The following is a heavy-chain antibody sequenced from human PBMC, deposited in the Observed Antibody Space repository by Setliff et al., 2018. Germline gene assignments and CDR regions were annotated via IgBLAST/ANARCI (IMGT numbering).Heavy chain of an antibody. CDR2: IYHSGST. Sequence: SETLSLTCAVSGYSISSGYFWGWIRQPPGKGLEWIGSIYHSGSTYYNPSLKSRVTISVDTSKNQFSLKLSSVTAADTAVYYCARQYNRQYGMDVWGQGTTVTVSS. CDR3: ARQYNRQYGMDV. J-gene: IGHJ6*02. V-gene: IGHV4-38-2*01. CDR1: GYSISSGYF. D-gene: IGHD1-20*01.